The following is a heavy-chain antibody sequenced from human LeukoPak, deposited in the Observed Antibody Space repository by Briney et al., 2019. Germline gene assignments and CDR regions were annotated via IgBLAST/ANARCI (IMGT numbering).Heavy chain of an antibody. V-gene: IGHV3-7*01. D-gene: IGHD3-22*01. CDR1: GLTFGTYW. CDR2: IKQEGSEI. Sequence: GGSLRLSCAASGLTFGTYWWTWVGQAQGKGLEWVANIKQEGSEIYYVDSVKGRFTISRDDAKNSLYLQMNSLRAEDTAVYYCARDRTWFHYWGQGTLVSVSS. J-gene: IGHJ4*02. CDR3: ARDRTWFHY.